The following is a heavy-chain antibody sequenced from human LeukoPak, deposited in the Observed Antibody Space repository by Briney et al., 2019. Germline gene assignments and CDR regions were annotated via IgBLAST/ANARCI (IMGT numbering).Heavy chain of an antibody. CDR2: ISADSAAK. D-gene: IGHD3-10*01. CDR3: ARKSASGNYPLDY. CDR1: VFNFGSYS. V-gene: IGHV3-23*01. Sequence: GGSLRLSCAASVFNFGSYSMTWVREPPGKGLEWVSVISADSAAKFYADSVKGRFTISRDNDRNTVFLQMSSLRAEDTALYYCARKSASGNYPLDYWGQGTLVTVSS. J-gene: IGHJ4*02.